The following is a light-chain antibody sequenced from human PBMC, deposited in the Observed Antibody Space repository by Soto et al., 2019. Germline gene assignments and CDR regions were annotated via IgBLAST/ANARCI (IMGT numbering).Light chain of an antibody. V-gene: IGKV3-15*01. CDR1: QSVSNN. CDR3: QQYNSSPLT. Sequence: EIVMTQSPATLSVSPGERATLSCRASQSVSNNLAWYQQKPGQAPRLLIYGASTRATGIPARFSGSGSGTEFTLTISSLQSEDFAVYCCQQYNSSPLTFGGGTKVAIK. J-gene: IGKJ4*01. CDR2: GAS.